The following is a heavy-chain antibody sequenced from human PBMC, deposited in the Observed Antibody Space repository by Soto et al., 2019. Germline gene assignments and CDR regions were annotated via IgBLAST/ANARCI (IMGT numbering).Heavy chain of an antibody. CDR1: GGSFSGYY. CDR3: ARGRRTTVTLAY. V-gene: IGHV4-34*01. J-gene: IGHJ4*02. CDR2: INHSGST. Sequence: SETLSLTCAVYGGSFSGYYWSWIRQPPGKGLEWIGEINHSGSTNYNPSLKSRVTISVDTSKNQFSLKLSSVTAADTAVYYCARGRRTTVTLAYWGQGTLVTVSS. D-gene: IGHD4-17*01.